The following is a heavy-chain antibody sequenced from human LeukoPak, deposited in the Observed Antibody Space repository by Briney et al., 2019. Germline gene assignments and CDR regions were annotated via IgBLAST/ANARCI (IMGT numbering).Heavy chain of an antibody. V-gene: IGHV1-24*01. Sequence: ASVKVSCKVSGYTLTELSMHWVRRAPGKGLEWMGGFDPEDGETIYAQKFQGRVTMTEDTSTDTAYMELSSLRSEDTAVYYCATIQFYDFWSGYHHWGQGTLVTVSS. CDR3: ATIQFYDFWSGYHH. J-gene: IGHJ5*02. CDR1: GYTLTELS. D-gene: IGHD3-3*01. CDR2: FDPEDGET.